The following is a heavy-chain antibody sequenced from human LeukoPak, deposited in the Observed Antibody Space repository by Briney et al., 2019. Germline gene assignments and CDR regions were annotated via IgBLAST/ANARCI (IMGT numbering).Heavy chain of an antibody. V-gene: IGHV3-74*01. CDR3: AKYCSSARCYLSGGY. Sequence: QAGGSLRLSCAASGFTISYYWMQWVRQTPGKGLVWVSSVSDDGTSTTYADSVKGRFTISRDNAKNTLYLQMNSLRAEDTAVYYCAKYCSSARCYLSGGYWGQGALVTVSS. J-gene: IGHJ4*02. D-gene: IGHD2-2*01. CDR1: GFTISYYW. CDR2: VSDDGTST.